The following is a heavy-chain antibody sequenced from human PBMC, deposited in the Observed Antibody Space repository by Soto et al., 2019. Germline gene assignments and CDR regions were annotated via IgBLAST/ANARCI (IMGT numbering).Heavy chain of an antibody. V-gene: IGHV4-34*01. CDR2: INHSGST. CDR3: ARRVAARHHYGMDV. CDR1: GDSVNSYY. J-gene: IGHJ6*02. Sequence: PSETLSLTCTVTGDSVNSYYWSWMRQPPGKGLEWIGEINHSGSTRYSPSFQGQVTISADKSISTAYLQWSSLKASDTAMYYCARRVAARHHYGMDVWGQGTTVTVS. D-gene: IGHD6-6*01.